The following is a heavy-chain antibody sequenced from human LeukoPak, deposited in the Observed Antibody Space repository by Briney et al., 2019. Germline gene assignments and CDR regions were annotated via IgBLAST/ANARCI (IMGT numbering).Heavy chain of an antibody. Sequence: HPGRSLRLSCAASGFTFSSFGMHWVRQAPGKGLEWVAGISYDGSSKYYADSVKGRFTISRDNSRNTLYLQMNSLRAEDTALYYCAKYCSSTSCPDYWGQGTLVTVSS. CDR1: GFTFSSFG. V-gene: IGHV3-30*18. CDR2: ISYDGSSK. CDR3: AKYCSSTSCPDY. J-gene: IGHJ4*02. D-gene: IGHD2-2*01.